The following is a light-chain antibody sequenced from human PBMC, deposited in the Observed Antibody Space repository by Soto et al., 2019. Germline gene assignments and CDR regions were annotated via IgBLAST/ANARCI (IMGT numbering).Light chain of an antibody. J-gene: IGKJ5*01. CDR1: QSVSSN. V-gene: IGKV3-20*01. CDR2: DAS. CDR3: QHYDSLPIT. Sequence: EIVMPQSPTPLAMSPGESAPLSCRASQSVSSNLAWYQQKPGQAPRLLIYDASSRATGIPDRFSGGGSGTDFTLTISRLEPEDFAVFYCQHYDSLPITFGQGTGLEIK.